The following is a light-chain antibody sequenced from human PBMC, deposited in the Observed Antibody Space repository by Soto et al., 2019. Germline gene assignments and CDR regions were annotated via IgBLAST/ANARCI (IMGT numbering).Light chain of an antibody. CDR1: SSDVGGYNY. V-gene: IGLV2-8*01. CDR2: EVN. CDR3: CSYAGSYTYV. J-gene: IGLJ1*01. Sequence: QSVLTQPPSASGSPGQSVAISCTGTSSDVGGYNYVSWYQQHPGKAPKLMIYEVNKRPSGVPDRFSGSKSGNTASLAVSGLQAEDEADYSCCSYAGSYTYVFGTGTKLTVL.